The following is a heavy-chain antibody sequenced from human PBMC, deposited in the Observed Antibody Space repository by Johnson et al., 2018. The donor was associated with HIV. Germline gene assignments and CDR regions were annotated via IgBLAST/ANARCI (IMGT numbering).Heavy chain of an antibody. CDR3: VKEASRGTVTQAPDAFDI. V-gene: IGHV3-30*02. D-gene: IGHD4-17*01. J-gene: IGHJ3*02. Sequence: VQLLESWGGVVQPGGSLRLSCAASGFIFSSYGMHWVRQAPGKGLEWVAFIWYDGSRKYYPDSVKGRFTISRVNSKNMLYLQMNSLRVEDTAVYYCVKEASRGTVTQAPDAFDIWGQGTVVTVSS. CDR2: IWYDGSRK. CDR1: GFIFSSYG.